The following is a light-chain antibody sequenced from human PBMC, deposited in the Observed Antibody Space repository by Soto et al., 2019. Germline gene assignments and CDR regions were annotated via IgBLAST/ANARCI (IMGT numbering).Light chain of an antibody. J-gene: IGKJ1*01. Sequence: DIQMTQSPSSLSGSFGYRVTITCRASQDLDRWLAWYQQKPGEAPKVLIFAASSLQSGLPSRFSGSGSGTEFTLTISSLQTDDFSTYYCQQYHSYWTFGQGTKVDIK. CDR2: AAS. CDR3: QQYHSYWT. V-gene: IGKV1D-16*01. CDR1: QDLDRW.